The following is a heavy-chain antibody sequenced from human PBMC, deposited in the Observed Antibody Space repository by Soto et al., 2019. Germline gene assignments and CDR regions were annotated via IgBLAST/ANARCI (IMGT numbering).Heavy chain of an antibody. CDR2: IYFSGTT. CDR3: ARRDRSGFSYWLDT. D-gene: IGHD3-22*01. Sequence: TLSLTCTVAGGSISSGGYYWSWIRQHPGKGLEWIGTIYFSGTTCYNPSLKSRVTISVDTSKSQFSLKLSSVTAADTAVYYCARRDRSGFSYWLDTWGQGTLVTVSS. J-gene: IGHJ5*02. V-gene: IGHV4-31*03. CDR1: GGSISSGGYY.